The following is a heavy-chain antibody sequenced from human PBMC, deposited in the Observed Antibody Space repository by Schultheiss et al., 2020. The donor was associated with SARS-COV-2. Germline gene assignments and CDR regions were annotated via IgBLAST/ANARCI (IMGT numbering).Heavy chain of an antibody. D-gene: IGHD4-17*01. V-gene: IGHV3-33*01. CDR3: ARDNADYGDYDAGYYYYMDV. CDR2: IWYDGSNK. J-gene: IGHJ6*03. Sequence: GESLKISCAASGFTFSSYGMHWVRQAPGKGLEWVAVIWYDGSNKYYADSVKGRFTISRDNSKNTLYLQMNSLRAEDTAVYYCARDNADYGDYDAGYYYYMDVWGKGTTVTVSS. CDR1: GFTFSSYG.